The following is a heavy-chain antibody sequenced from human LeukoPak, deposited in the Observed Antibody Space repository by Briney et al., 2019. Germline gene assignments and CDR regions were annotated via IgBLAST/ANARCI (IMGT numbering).Heavy chain of an antibody. D-gene: IGHD2-2*02. CDR2: IIPIFGTA. CDR1: GGTFSSYA. V-gene: IGHV1-69*01. J-gene: IGHJ4*02. CDR3: AFHTLPACSSTSCYTGYFDY. Sequence: SVKVSCKASGGTFSSYAISWVRQALGQGLEWMGGIIPIFGTANYAQKFQGRVTITADESTSTAYMELSSLRSEDTAVYYCAFHTLPACSSTSCYTGYFDYWGQGTLVTVSS.